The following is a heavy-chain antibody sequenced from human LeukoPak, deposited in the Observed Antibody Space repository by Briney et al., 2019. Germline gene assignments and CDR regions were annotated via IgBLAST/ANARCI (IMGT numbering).Heavy chain of an antibody. CDR2: IKQDGSEK. V-gene: IGHV3-7*01. CDR1: EFTFSTYW. D-gene: IGHD3-3*01. CDR3: ARRAANYDFWSGYNL. J-gene: IGHJ6*04. Sequence: GGSLRLSCAASEFTFSTYWMSWVRQAPGKGLDWVASIKQDGSEKYYVDSVKGRFTISRDNAKNSVYLQMNTLRAEDMAVYYCARRAANYDFWSGYNLWGKGTTVTVCS.